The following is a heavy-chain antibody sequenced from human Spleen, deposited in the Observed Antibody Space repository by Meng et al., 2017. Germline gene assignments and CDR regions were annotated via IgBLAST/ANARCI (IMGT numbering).Heavy chain of an antibody. J-gene: IGHJ4*02. CDR2: IYYSGST. V-gene: IGHV4-30-4*01. CDR3: ARAPYQMSFDY. CDR1: GGSIRSGDYY. Sequence: QVQLQESGPGLVKPSQTLSLTCTVSGGSIRSGDYYWSWIRQPPGKGLEWIGSIYYSGSTYYNPSLKSRVTVSVDTSKNQFSLKLTSVTAADTAMYYCARAPYQMSFDYWGQGTLVTVSS. D-gene: IGHD2-2*01.